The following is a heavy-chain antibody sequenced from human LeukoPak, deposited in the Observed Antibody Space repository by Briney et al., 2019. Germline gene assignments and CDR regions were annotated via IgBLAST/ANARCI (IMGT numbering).Heavy chain of an antibody. V-gene: IGHV4-59*01. CDR2: IYYSGST. J-gene: IGHJ3*02. CDR1: GGSISSYY. CDR3: ARDLENGDAFDI. D-gene: IGHD1-1*01. Sequence: PSETLSLTCTVSGGSISSYYWSWIRQPPGKGLEWIGYIYYSGSTNYNPSLKSRVTISVDTSKNQFSLKLSSVTAADTAAYYCARDLENGDAFDIWGQGTMVTVSS.